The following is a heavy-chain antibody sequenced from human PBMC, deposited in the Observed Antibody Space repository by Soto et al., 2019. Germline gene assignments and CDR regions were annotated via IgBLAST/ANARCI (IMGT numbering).Heavy chain of an antibody. CDR1: GDSISSRSYY. Sequence: PSETLSLTCTVTGDSISSRSYYWGWIRQPPGKGLEWIGSIYYSGSTYNNPSLRSRVSMSIDTSKDQFSLKLSSVTAADTDVYYCARRNMVRGVKGYGMDVWRQGTTITLSS. V-gene: IGHV4-39*01. J-gene: IGHJ6*02. CDR2: IYYSGST. CDR3: ARRNMVRGVKGYGMDV. D-gene: IGHD3-10*01.